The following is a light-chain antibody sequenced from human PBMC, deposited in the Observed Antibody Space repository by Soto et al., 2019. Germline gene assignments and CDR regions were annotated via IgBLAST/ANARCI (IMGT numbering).Light chain of an antibody. CDR1: RDISNY. CDR3: QQCDNLPLT. CDR2: DAS. Sequence: DIQMTQSPSSLSASVGDRVTITCQASRDISNYLNWYLQKPGKAPKLLIYDASNLETGVQSRFSGNGSGTDFTFTISTLQPEDVATYYCQQCDNLPLTFGGGTKVESK. J-gene: IGKJ4*01. V-gene: IGKV1-33*01.